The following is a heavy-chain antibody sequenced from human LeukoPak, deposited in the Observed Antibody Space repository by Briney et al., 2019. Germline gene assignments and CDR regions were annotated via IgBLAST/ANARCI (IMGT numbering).Heavy chain of an antibody. D-gene: IGHD3-16*02. J-gene: IGHJ4*02. CDR2: IYYSGST. CDR3: ASHHYDYVWGSYRYFDY. Sequence: PSETLSLTCTVSGGSISSSSYYWGWLRQPPGKGLEWIGSIYYSGSTYYNPSLKSRVTISVDTSKNQFSLKLSSVTAADTAVYYCASHHYDYVWGSYRYFDYWGQGTLVTVSS. V-gene: IGHV4-39*01. CDR1: GGSISSSSYY.